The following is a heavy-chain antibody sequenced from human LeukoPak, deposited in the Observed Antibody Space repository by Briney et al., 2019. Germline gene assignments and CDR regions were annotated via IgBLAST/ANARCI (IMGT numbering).Heavy chain of an antibody. D-gene: IGHD1-26*01. CDR1: GFTFGDYA. V-gene: IGHV3-49*04. Sequence: GGSLRLSCTASGFTFGDYAMSWVRQAPGKGLEWVGFIRSKAYGGTTEYAASVKGRFTISRDDSKSIAYLQMNSLKTEDTAVYYCRVSVKYSGSPDAFDIWGQGTMVTVSS. CDR2: IRSKAYGGTT. J-gene: IGHJ3*02. CDR3: RVSVKYSGSPDAFDI.